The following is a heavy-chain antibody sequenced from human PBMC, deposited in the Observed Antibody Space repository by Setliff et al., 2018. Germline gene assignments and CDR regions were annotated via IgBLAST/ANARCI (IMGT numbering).Heavy chain of an antibody. J-gene: IGHJ4*02. V-gene: IGHV3-49*04. D-gene: IGHD2-21*02. Sequence: PGGSLRLSCAASGFTFSSYGMHWVRQAPGKGLEWVGFIRGKAYYGTTEYAASVTGRFTISRDDSKNIAYLQMNSLKTEDTAVYYCTRDEKSYCGGDCYSGYFDYWGQGTLVTVSS. CDR2: IRGKAYYGTT. CDR3: TRDEKSYCGGDCYSGYFDY. CDR1: GFTFSSYG.